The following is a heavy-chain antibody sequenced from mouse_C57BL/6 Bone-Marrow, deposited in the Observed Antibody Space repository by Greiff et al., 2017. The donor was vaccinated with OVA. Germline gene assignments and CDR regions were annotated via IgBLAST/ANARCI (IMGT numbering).Heavy chain of an antibody. CDR1: GYTFTDYY. J-gene: IGHJ4*01. CDR2: IYPGSGNT. D-gene: IGHD5-2*01. CDR3: ARGGIDYAMDY. Sequence: VKLQESGAELVRPGASVKLSCKASGYTFTDYYINWVKQRPGQGLEWIARIYPGSGNTYYNEKFKVKATLTAEKSSSTAYMQLSSLTSEDSAVYFCARGGIDYAMDYWGQGTSVTVSS. V-gene: IGHV1-76*01.